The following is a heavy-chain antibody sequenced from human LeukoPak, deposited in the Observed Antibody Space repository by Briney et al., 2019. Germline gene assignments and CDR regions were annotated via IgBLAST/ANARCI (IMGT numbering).Heavy chain of an antibody. Sequence: GGSLRLSCAASGFTFSSYGMHWVRQAPGKGLEWVAFIRYDGSNKYYADSVKGQFTISRDNSKNTLYLQMNSLRAEDTAVYYCAMRSEGVYWYFDLWGRGTLVTVSS. CDR1: GFTFSSYG. J-gene: IGHJ2*01. V-gene: IGHV3-30*02. D-gene: IGHD3-16*01. CDR2: IRYDGSNK. CDR3: AMRSEGVYWYFDL.